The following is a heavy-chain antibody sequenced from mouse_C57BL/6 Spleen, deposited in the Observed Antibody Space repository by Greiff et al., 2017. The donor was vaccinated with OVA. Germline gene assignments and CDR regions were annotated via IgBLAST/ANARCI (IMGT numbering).Heavy chain of an antibody. CDR2: INPNNGGT. Sequence: EVQLQQSGPELVKPGASVKMSCKASGYTFTDYNMHWVKQSHGKSLEWIGYINPNNGGTSYNQKFKGKATLTANTSSSTAYMELRSLTSEDSAVYYCAEEDYYGSFDYWGQGTTLTVSS. CDR3: AEEDYYGSFDY. D-gene: IGHD1-1*01. V-gene: IGHV1-22*01. CDR1: GYTFTDYN. J-gene: IGHJ2*01.